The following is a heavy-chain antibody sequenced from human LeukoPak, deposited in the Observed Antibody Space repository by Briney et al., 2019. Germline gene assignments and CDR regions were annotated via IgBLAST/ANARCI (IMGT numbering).Heavy chain of an antibody. CDR3: SRSLEY. CDR2: INQDGSVK. J-gene: IGHJ4*02. V-gene: IGHV3-7*01. CDR1: GFTFSHYW. Sequence: GGSLRPSCTASGFTFSHYWMDWVRQAPGKGLEWEANINQDGSVKYYVDSVKGRFTISRDNTKNSLSLRMDSLRDDDTAVYYCSRSLEYSGQGTLVTVSS.